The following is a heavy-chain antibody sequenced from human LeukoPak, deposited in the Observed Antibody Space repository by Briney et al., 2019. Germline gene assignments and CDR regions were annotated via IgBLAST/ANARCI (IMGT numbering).Heavy chain of an antibody. V-gene: IGHV4-4*07. CDR3: AIQSDSSGYYYLGAFDL. Sequence: PSETLSLTCTVSGGSISGYYWSWIRQPAGKGLEWIGRIYTSGNTNYNPSLKSRLTMSVDTSKNQFSLKLSSVTVADPAVHYCAIQSDSSGYYYLGAFDLWGEGKMVTVSS. D-gene: IGHD3-22*01. CDR2: IYTSGNT. CDR1: GGSISGYY. J-gene: IGHJ3*01.